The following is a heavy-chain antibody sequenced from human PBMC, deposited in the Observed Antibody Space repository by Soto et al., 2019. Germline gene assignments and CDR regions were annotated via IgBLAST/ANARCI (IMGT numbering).Heavy chain of an antibody. D-gene: IGHD4-17*01. V-gene: IGHV4-59*08. J-gene: IGHJ4*02. Sequence: SETLSLTCTVSGGSISSYYWSWIRQPPGKGLEWIGYIYYSGSTNYNPSLKSRVTMSVDTSKNQFSLKLSSVTVADTAVYYCARNYGDSFDYWGQGTLVTVS. CDR2: IYYSGST. CDR1: GGSISSYY. CDR3: ARNYGDSFDY.